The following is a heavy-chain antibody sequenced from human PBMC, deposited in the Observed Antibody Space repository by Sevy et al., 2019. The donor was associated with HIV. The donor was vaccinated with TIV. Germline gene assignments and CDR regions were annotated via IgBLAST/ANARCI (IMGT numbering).Heavy chain of an antibody. CDR1: GFTFSSHW. CDR2: IKQDGSDK. J-gene: IGHJ5*02. D-gene: IGHD3-3*01. V-gene: IGHV3-7*04. CDR3: ARGGAAIS. Sequence: GSLRLSCAASGFTFSSHWMTWVRQAPGKGLEWVANIKQDGSDKYYVDSVKGRFTISRDNGKNSLYLQMNSLGVEDTAVYYCARGGAAISWGLGTLVTVSS.